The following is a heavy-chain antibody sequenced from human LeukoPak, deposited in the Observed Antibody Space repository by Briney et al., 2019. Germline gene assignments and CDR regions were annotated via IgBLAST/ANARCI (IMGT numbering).Heavy chain of an antibody. CDR2: IYPGDSDT. D-gene: IGHD4-23*01. V-gene: IGHV5-51*01. CDR1: GYSFTSYW. CDR3: ARAQPTVVHPSSFDY. Sequence: GESLKISCKGSGYSFTSYWIGWVRQMPGKGLEWMGIIYPGDSDTRYSPSFQGQVTISADKSISTAYLQWSSLKASDTAMYYCARAQPTVVHPSSFDYWGQGTLVTVSS. J-gene: IGHJ4*02.